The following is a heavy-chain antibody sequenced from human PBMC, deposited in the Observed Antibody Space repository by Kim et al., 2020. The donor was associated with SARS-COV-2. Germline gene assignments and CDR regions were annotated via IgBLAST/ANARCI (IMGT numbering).Heavy chain of an antibody. D-gene: IGHD1-1*01. J-gene: IGHJ3*02. V-gene: IGHV3-73*01. CDR3: TRVPGTTLVCWDAYDI. Sequence: SVKGRFTISRDDAKKAAYLQMNSLKTEDTAVYYGTRVPGTTLVCWDAYDIWGQGTMVTVSS.